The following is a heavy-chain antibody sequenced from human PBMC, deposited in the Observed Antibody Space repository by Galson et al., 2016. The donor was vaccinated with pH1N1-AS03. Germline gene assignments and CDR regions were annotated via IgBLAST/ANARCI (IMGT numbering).Heavy chain of an antibody. CDR2: IYHSGST. CDR3: AKYTPRYLSGSANYYRRPFDI. CDR1: GDSISSGHW. V-gene: IGHV4-4*02. Sequence: ETLSLTCGVSGDSISSGHWWSWVRHSPEKGLEWIGEIYHSGSTNINPSLRSRVSMSVDKSNNHFSLTLTSVTAADTAVYYCAKYTPRYLSGSANYYRRPFDIWGQGTMVIVSA. J-gene: IGHJ3*02. D-gene: IGHD3-10*01.